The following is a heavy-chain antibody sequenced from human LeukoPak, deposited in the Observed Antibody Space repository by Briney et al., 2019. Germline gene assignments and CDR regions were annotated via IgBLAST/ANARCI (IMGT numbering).Heavy chain of an antibody. CDR2: FDPSDSYT. J-gene: IGHJ3*02. CDR1: GYSFTSYW. CDR3: AGPFNIAAAANKAFDI. V-gene: IGHV5-10-1*01. Sequence: NLGESLKISCKGSGYSFTSYWITWVRQMSGKGLEWMGRFDPSDSYTNYSPSFQGHVTISADKSISTAYLQWSSLKASDTAMYYCAGPFNIAAAANKAFDIWGQGTMVTVSS. D-gene: IGHD6-13*01.